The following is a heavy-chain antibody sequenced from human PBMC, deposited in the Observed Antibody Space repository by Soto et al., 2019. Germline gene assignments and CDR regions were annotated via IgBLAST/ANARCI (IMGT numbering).Heavy chain of an antibody. V-gene: IGHV3-74*01. J-gene: IGHJ6*02. CDR1: GLSFTSYW. CDR3: ARDNFFYGLDV. CDR2: INNDGSSI. Sequence: PVGSLRLSCAASGLSFTSYWIHWVRQAPGKGLVWVSRINNDGSSISYADSVKGRFTISRDNAKNTLYLQMNSLRAEDTAVYYCARDNFFYGLDVWGQGTTVTVSS.